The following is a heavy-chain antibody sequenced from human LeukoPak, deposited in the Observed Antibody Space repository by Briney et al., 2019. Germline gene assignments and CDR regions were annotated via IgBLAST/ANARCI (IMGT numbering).Heavy chain of an antibody. V-gene: IGHV4-4*02. Sequence: SGTLSLTCAVSGGSISSSNWWSWVRQPPGKGLEWIGKIYHSGSTNYNPSLKSRVTISVDKSKNQFSLKLSSVTAADTDVYYCARDAGDYDNSGYFFDYWGQGTLVTVSS. CDR3: ARDAGDYDNSGYFFDY. CDR1: GGSISSSNW. D-gene: IGHD3-22*01. CDR2: IYHSGST. J-gene: IGHJ4*02.